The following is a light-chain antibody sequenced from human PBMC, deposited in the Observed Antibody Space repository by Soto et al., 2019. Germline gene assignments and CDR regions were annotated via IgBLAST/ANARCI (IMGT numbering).Light chain of an antibody. CDR1: QIVSSN. CDR2: AAS. V-gene: IGKV3-15*01. J-gene: IGKJ1*01. CDR3: QQYNNWPRT. Sequence: EIVMTQSPATLSVSPGERATLSCRASQIVSSNLAWYQQKPGQAPRLLIYAASTRATGIPARFSGSGSGTEVTLTISSLQSEDFAVYYCQQYNNWPRTFGQGTKLEIK.